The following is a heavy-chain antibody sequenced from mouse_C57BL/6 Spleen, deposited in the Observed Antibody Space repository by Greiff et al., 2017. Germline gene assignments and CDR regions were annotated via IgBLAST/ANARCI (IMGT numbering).Heavy chain of an antibody. V-gene: IGHV1-82*01. Sequence: QVQLQQSGPELVKPGASVKISCKASGYAFSSSWMNWVKQRPGKGLEWIGGIYPGDGDTTYNGKFKGKATLTADKSSSTAYMQLSSLTAEDSAVYFCAREGDGSSWFAYWGQGTLVTVSA. CDR2: IYPGDGDT. J-gene: IGHJ3*01. CDR1: GYAFSSSW. CDR3: AREGDGSSWFAY. D-gene: IGHD3-3*01.